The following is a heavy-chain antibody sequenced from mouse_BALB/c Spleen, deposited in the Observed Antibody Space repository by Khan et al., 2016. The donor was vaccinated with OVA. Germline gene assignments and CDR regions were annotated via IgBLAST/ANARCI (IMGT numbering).Heavy chain of an antibody. D-gene: IGHD1-1*01. CDR1: GYSITSGYA. CDR2: ISYSGVT. Sequence: EVELVESGPGLVKPSQSPSLTCTVTGYSITSGYAWNWIRQFPGNKLEWMGYISYSGVTSYTPSLKSRISITRDTSKNQFFLQLNSVTTEDTATYYCARGNYYGYYVDYWGQGTTLTVSS. V-gene: IGHV3-2*02. CDR3: ARGNYYGYYVDY. J-gene: IGHJ2*01.